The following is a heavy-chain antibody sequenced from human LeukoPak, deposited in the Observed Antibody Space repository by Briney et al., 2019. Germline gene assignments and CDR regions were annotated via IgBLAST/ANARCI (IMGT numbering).Heavy chain of an antibody. CDR3: ARRLIGFDT. Sequence: PSETLSLTCTVSGGSISSSSHDWAWIRQPPGKGLEWIGDIHYSGTTYYNPSLKSRVTISVDTSKNQFSLKLTSVTAADTAVYYCARRLIGFDTWGQGTLVTVSS. V-gene: IGHV4-39*01. CDR1: GGSISSSSHD. J-gene: IGHJ5*02. D-gene: IGHD3-22*01. CDR2: IHYSGTT.